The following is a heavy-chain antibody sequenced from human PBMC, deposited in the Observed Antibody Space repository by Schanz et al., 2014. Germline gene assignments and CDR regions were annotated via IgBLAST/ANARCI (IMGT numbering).Heavy chain of an antibody. V-gene: IGHV4-28*07. J-gene: IGHJ3*02. CDR1: GYSINTSDW. CDR2: IYYSGST. Sequence: QVQLQESGPGLVKPSDTLSLTCAVSGYSINTSDWWGWIRQPPGKGLEWIGYIYYSGSTYYNPSLKSRVTMSVDTSKNQSSLKLRSVTAVDTAVYYCASKGLTTDAFDIWGQGTTVTVSS. CDR3: ASKGLTTDAFDI. D-gene: IGHD2-8*01.